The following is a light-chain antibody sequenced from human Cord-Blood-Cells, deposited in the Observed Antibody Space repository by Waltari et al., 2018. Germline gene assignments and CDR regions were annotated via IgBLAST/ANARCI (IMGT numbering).Light chain of an antibody. CDR1: QSVSSN. V-gene: IGKV3-15*01. CDR3: QQYNNWPLT. J-gene: IGKJ4*01. Sequence: EIVMTQSPATLSVSPGARANLSCRASQSVSSNLAWYQQKPGQAPRLLSYGASTRATGIPARFSGSWSGTEFTLTISSLQSEDFAVYYCQQYNNWPLTFGGGTKVEIK. CDR2: GAS.